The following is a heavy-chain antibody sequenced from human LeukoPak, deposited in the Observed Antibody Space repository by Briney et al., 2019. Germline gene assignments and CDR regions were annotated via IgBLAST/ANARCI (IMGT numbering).Heavy chain of an antibody. J-gene: IGHJ3*02. Sequence: GESLKISCKGSGYSFTSYWIGWVRQMPGKGLEWMGIIYPGDSDTRYSPSFQGQVTISADKSISTAYLQWSSLKASDTAMYYCARRERSWPLAVGVAFDIWGQGTMVTVSS. D-gene: IGHD6-19*01. CDR2: IYPGDSDT. CDR3: ARRERSWPLAVGVAFDI. CDR1: GYSFTSYW. V-gene: IGHV5-51*01.